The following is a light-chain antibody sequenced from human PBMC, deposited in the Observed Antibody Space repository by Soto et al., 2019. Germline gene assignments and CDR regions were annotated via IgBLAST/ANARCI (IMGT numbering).Light chain of an antibody. V-gene: IGKV1-5*01. CDR2: DVS. Sequence: DIQMTQSPSTLSASVGDRVTITCRASQITSSWLAWYQQKPGKAPKLLIYDVSSLESGVPSRFSGSGSGTEFTLTISSLQPDDSATYYCQQYNTFWTFGQGTKVDIK. CDR1: QITSSW. J-gene: IGKJ1*01. CDR3: QQYNTFWT.